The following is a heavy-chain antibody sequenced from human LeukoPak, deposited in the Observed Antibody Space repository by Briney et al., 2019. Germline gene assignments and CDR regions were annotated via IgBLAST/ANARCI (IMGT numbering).Heavy chain of an antibody. D-gene: IGHD4-17*01. J-gene: IGHJ3*02. CDR2: IIPIFGTA. CDR3: ASLMTTVI. V-gene: IGHV1-69*13. CDR1: GYTFTGYY. Sequence: ASVKVSCKASGYTFTGYYMHWVRQAPGQGLEWMGGIIPIFGTANYAQKFQGRVTITADESTSTAYMELSSLRSEDTAVYYCASLMTTVIWGQGTMVTVSS.